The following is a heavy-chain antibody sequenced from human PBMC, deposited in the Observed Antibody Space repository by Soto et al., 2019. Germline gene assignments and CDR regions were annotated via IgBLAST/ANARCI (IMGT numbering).Heavy chain of an antibody. CDR1: GGSIISGGYS. D-gene: IGHD1-26*01. V-gene: IGHV4-30-2*01. CDR3: ARGEWEQEAFDP. J-gene: IGHJ5*02. Sequence: SETLSLTCAVSGGSIISGGYSWRWIRQPPGKGLEWIGYIYHSGSTYYNPSLKSRVTISVDRSKNQFSLKLSSVTAADTAVYYCARGEWEQEAFDPWGQGTLVTVSS. CDR2: IYHSGST.